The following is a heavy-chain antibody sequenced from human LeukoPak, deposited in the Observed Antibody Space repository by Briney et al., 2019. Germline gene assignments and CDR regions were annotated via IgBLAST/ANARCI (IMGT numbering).Heavy chain of an antibody. CDR3: ARDRVGASD. D-gene: IGHD1-26*01. V-gene: IGHV3-30-3*01. J-gene: IGHJ4*02. CDR2: ISYDGSNK. Sequence: GRSLRLSCAASGFTFSSYAMHWVRQAPGKGLEWVAIISYDGSNKYYADSVKGRFTISRDNSKNTLYLQMNSLRAEDTAVYYCARDRVGASDWGQGTLVTVSS. CDR1: GFTFSSYA.